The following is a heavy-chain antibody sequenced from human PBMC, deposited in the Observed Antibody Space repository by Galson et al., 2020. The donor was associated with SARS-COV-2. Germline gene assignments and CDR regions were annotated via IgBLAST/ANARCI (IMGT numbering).Heavy chain of an antibody. D-gene: IGHD3-3*01. V-gene: IGHV3-33*06. CDR3: AKPGNIFELGAPNGGHMDA. CDR1: GFSFSNYG. J-gene: IGHJ6*03. Sequence: GGSLRLSCAASGFSFSNYGMYWVRQAPGKGLEWVAVIWYAGCNKYYADSVKCRFTISRDNSRNTIYLQMNSLRPEDTAMYYCAKPGNIFELGAPNGGHMDAWGKGTTVTVSS. CDR2: IWYAGCNK.